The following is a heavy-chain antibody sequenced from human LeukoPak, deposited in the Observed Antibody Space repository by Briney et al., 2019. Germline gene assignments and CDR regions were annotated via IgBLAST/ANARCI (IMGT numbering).Heavy chain of an antibody. D-gene: IGHD6-19*01. CDR2: INPNSGST. J-gene: IGHJ6*03. CDR3: ARGETAVEYYYMDV. V-gene: IGHV1-46*01. Sequence: ASVKVSCKASGYTFTGYYMHWVRQAPGQGLEWMGWINPNSGSTSYAQKFQGRVTMTRDMSTSTVYMELSSLRSEDTAVYYCARGETAVEYYYMDVWGKGTTVTVSS. CDR1: GYTFTGYY.